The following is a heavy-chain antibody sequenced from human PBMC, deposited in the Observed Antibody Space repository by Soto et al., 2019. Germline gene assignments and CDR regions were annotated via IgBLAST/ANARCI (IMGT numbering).Heavy chain of an antibody. D-gene: IGHD3-10*01. CDR1: GGSISSGGYY. CDR2: IYYSGST. CDR3: AMERVVRGANFDY. Sequence: QVQLQESGPGLVKPSQTLSLTCTVSGGSISSGGYYWSWIRQHPGKGMEWIGYIYYSGSTYYNTSLKSRVTISVDTSKNQFSLKLSSVTAADTAVYYGAMERVVRGANFDYWGQGTLVTVSS. V-gene: IGHV4-31*03. J-gene: IGHJ4*02.